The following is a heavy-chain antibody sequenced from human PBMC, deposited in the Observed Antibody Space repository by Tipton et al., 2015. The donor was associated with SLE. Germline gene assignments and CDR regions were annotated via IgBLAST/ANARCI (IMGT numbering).Heavy chain of an antibody. CDR1: GYSLTGLA. Sequence: QLVQSGPEVKKPGASVTVSCKVSGYSLTGLAMHWVRQVPGKGLEWMGGFDPEDGETIYAQKFQGRVTMTGDTSTDTAYLGLSSLRSEDTAVYYCAVLGVTQYYLMNVWGQGP. D-gene: IGHD3-10*01. CDR3: AVLGVTQYYLMNV. V-gene: IGHV1-24*01. J-gene: IGHJ6*02. CDR2: FDPEDGET.